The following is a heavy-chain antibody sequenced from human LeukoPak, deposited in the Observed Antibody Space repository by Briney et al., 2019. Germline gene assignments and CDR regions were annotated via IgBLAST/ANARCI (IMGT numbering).Heavy chain of an antibody. V-gene: IGHV3-20*04. CDR3: ARSQPRYETNPYYFDY. D-gene: IGHD1-14*01. CDR2: INWNGDST. CDR1: GFTFDDYG. J-gene: IGHJ4*02. Sequence: PGGSLRLSCAASGFTFDDYGMSWVRQVPGKGLEWVSYINWNGDSTSYADSVRGRLTISRDNAKNSLYLQMNSLRAEDTALYYCARSQPRYETNPYYFDYWGQGTLVTVSS.